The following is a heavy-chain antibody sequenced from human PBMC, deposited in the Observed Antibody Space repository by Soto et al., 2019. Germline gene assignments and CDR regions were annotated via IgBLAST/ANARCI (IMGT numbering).Heavy chain of an antibody. CDR3: ARYSSSVRPTGFDP. J-gene: IGHJ5*02. Sequence: KVSCKASGYTFTSYGISWVRQAPGQGLEWMGRISAYNGNTNYAQKLQGRVTMTTDTSTSTAYMELSSLRSEDTAVYYCARYSSSVRPTGFDPWGQGTLVTVSS. CDR2: ISAYNGNT. V-gene: IGHV1-18*01. D-gene: IGHD6-6*01. CDR1: GYTFTSYG.